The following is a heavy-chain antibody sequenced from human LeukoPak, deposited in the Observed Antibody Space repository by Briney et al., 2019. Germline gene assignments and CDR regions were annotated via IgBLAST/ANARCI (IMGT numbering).Heavy chain of an antibody. J-gene: IGHJ4*02. CDR2: SGSGGST. Sequence: GGSLRLSCAASGFTFSSYAMSWVRQAPGKGLEWVSASGSGGSTYYADSVKGRFTISRDNAKNSLYLQMNSLRAEDTAVYYCAREGTDYWGQGTLVTVSS. CDR3: AREGTDY. CDR1: GFTFSSYA. D-gene: IGHD1/OR15-1a*01. V-gene: IGHV3-23*01.